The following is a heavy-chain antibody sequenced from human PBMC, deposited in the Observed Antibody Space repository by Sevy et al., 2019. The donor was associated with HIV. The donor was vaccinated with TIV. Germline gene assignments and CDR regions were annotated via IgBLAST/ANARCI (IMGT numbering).Heavy chain of an antibody. CDR1: GFTFSSYG. V-gene: IGHV3-30*18. D-gene: IGHD2-15*01. CDR2: ISYDGSSK. J-gene: IGHJ4*02. CDR3: AKDGGCSGGSCYSFFDI. Sequence: GGSLRLSCAASGFTFSSYGMHWVRQAPGKGLEWVAVISYDGSSKYYADSVKGRFTISRDNSKNTLYLQMNSLRAEDTAVYDVAKDGGCSGGSCYSFFDIWGQGTLVTVSS.